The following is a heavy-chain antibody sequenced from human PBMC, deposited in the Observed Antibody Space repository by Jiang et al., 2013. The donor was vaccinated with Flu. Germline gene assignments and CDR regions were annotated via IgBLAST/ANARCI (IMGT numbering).Heavy chain of an antibody. CDR1: GGTFSSYA. Sequence: SGAEVKKPGSSVKVSCKASGGTFSSYAISWVRQAPGQGLEWMGGIIPIFGTANYAQKFQGRVTITADESTSTAYMELSSLRSEDTAVYYCARVGAPVLRFLDAWFDPWGQGTLVTVSS. CDR2: IIPIFGTA. V-gene: IGHV1-69*01. J-gene: IGHJ5*02. CDR3: ARVGAPVLRFLDAWFDP. D-gene: IGHD3-3*01.